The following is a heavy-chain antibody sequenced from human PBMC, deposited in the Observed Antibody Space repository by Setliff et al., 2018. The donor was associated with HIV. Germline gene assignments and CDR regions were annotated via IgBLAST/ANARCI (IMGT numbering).Heavy chain of an antibody. CDR3: ARNLSYDSRGYHPLGY. V-gene: IGHV5-51*01. Sequence: PGESLKISCQGSGYTFTSYWISWVRQMPGKGLELMGIIYPGDSDIRYSPSFQGQVTISADKSISTAYLQWSSLKASDTAIYYCARNLSYDSRGYHPLGYWGQGTLVTVSS. D-gene: IGHD3-22*01. CDR1: GYTFTSYW. J-gene: IGHJ4*02. CDR2: IYPGDSDI.